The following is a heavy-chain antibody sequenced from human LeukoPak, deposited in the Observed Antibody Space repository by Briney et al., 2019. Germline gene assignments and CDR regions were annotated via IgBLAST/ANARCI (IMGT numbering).Heavy chain of an antibody. CDR2: NKPSGGSI. V-gene: IGHV1-46*01. CDR1: GYTFTSYY. CDR3: ARDFYSSSLTGVPNSFDP. D-gene: IGHD6-6*01. Sequence: ASVKVSCKASGYTFTSYYIHWVRQAPGLGLQWMGMNKPSGGSIRYEQNFQGRVTMTRDTSTSTVYMELSSLTSEDTAVYYCARDFYSSSLTGVPNSFDPWGQGTLVTVSS. J-gene: IGHJ5*02.